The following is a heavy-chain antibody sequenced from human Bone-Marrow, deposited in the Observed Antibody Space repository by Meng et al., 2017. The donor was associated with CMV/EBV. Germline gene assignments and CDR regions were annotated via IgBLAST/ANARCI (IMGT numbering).Heavy chain of an antibody. D-gene: IGHD4-11*01. CDR1: GGSLSDYY. CDR2: INHSGST. CDR3: ASHQTQWAITTHFDY. Sequence: SETLSLTCDVHGGSLSDYYWNWIRQSPGKGLEWIGEINHSGSTNYNPSLKSRVIISVDTSKKQFSLKLSSVTAADTAVYYCASHQTQWAITTHFDYWGQGTLVTVSS. V-gene: IGHV4-34*01. J-gene: IGHJ4*02.